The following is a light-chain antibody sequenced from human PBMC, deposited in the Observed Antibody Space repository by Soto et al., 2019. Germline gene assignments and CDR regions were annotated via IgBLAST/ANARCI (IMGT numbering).Light chain of an antibody. CDR2: KAS. J-gene: IGKJ1*01. CDR3: QQYSDHWT. Sequence: DIQMTQSPSALSASVGDRVTITCRASRSIINWLAWYQQKSGKGPKLLIYKASNLQTGVPSRFSGSGYGTEFTLIISSLQPDDVATYYCQQYSDHWTFGQGTKVDIK. V-gene: IGKV1-5*03. CDR1: RSIINW.